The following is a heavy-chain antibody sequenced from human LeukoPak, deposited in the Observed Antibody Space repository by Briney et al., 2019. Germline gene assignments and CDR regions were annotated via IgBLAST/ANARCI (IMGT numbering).Heavy chain of an antibody. Sequence: ASVKVSCKASGYTFTSYYMHWVRQAPGQGLEWMGIINPSGGSTSYAQKFQGRVTMTRDTSTSTVYMELSSLRSEDTAVYYCARAPWAIFGGVRLAYGMDVWGQGTTVTVSS. CDR1: GYTFTSYY. V-gene: IGHV1-46*01. D-gene: IGHD3-3*01. J-gene: IGHJ6*02. CDR3: ARAPWAIFGGVRLAYGMDV. CDR2: INPSGGST.